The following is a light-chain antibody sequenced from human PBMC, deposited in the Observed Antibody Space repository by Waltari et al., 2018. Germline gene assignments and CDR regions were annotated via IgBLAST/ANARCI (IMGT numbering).Light chain of an antibody. Sequence: DMVLTQSPGTLSLSPGERATLSCRDNRNMGSRYLAWYQQKPGQAPRLLIYATSTRATGIPDRFRGGGSGTDFTLTITRLEPEDFAVYYCQQYSASPRTFGQGTKLEIK. CDR1: RNMGSRY. CDR2: ATS. CDR3: QQYSASPRT. V-gene: IGKV3-20*01. J-gene: IGKJ2*01.